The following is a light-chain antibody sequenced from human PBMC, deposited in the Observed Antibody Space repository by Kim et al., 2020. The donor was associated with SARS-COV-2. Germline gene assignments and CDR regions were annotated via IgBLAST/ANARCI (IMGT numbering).Light chain of an antibody. CDR2: GAA. Sequence: APGGNATPCSRPGRSVISNFAGYQQKPGQTPRHLMFGAATRATGSPAWFSGSRSGTEVTLTISSLQSEDFAVYYCQQYNNWPPWTFGQGTKVDIK. V-gene: IGKV3-15*01. CDR3: QQYNNWPPWT. J-gene: IGKJ1*01. CDR1: RSVISN.